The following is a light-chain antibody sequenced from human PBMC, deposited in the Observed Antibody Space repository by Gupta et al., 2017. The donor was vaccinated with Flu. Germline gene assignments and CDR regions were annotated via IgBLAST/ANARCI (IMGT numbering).Light chain of an antibody. CDR2: DDR. Sequence: SYVLTQPPSVSVAPGQTARTTCGGNNIGSKSLHWYQQKPGQAPVLVVYDDRDRPSGFPERFSGSNSGNTATLTISRVEAGDEADYYCQVWDSSSDLWVFGGGTKLTVL. V-gene: IGLV3-21*02. CDR1: NIGSKS. CDR3: QVWDSSSDLWV. J-gene: IGLJ3*02.